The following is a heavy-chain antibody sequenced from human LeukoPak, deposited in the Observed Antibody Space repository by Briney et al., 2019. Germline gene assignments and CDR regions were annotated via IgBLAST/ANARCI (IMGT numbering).Heavy chain of an antibody. CDR3: ARDSDILTGYPPGAFDI. Sequence: PSETLSLTCTVSGGSISSYYWSWIRQPTAKGLGWIGYIYHSGSTNYNPSLKSRVTISVDTSKKQFSLKLSSVTAADTAVYYCARDSDILTGYPPGAFDIWGQGTRVTVSS. V-gene: IGHV4-59*01. CDR2: IYHSGST. D-gene: IGHD3-9*01. CDR1: GGSISSYY. J-gene: IGHJ3*02.